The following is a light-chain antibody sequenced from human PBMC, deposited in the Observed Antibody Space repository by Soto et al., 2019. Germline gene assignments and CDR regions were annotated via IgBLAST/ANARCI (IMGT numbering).Light chain of an antibody. CDR3: QSYDSCRSVL. CDR2: GNS. J-gene: IGLJ3*02. CDR1: SSNIGAGYD. V-gene: IGLV1-40*01. Sequence: QAVVTQPPSVSGAPGQRVTISCTGSSSNIGAGYDVHWYQQLPGTAPKLLIYGNSNRPSGVPDRFSGSKSGTSASLAITGLQAEDEADYYCQSYDSCRSVLFGGGTKLTVL.